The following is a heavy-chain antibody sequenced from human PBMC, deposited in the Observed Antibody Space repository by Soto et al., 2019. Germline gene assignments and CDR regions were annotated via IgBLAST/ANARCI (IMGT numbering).Heavy chain of an antibody. V-gene: IGHV4-59*01. CDR2: IYYSGST. J-gene: IGHJ3*02. D-gene: IGHD1-26*01. CDR1: GDSISSYY. CDR3: ASLGLDAFDI. Sequence: SETLSLTCTVSGDSISSYYWSWIRQPPGKGLEWIGYIYYSGSTNYNPSLKSRVTILVDTSKNQFSLKLSSVTAADTAVYYCASLGLDAFDIWGQGTMVTVSS.